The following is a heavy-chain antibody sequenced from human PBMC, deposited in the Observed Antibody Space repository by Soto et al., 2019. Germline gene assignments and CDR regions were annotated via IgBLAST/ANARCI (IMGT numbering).Heavy chain of an antibody. CDR1: GGSISSYY. V-gene: IGHV4-59*01. CDR2: IYYRGST. J-gene: IGHJ2*01. CDR3: ARFNWYFDL. Sequence: QVQLQESGPGLVKPSETLCLTCTVSGGSISSYYWSWIRQPPGKGLEWIGYIYYRGSTNYNPSLKSRVTISVDTSKNQFSLKLSSVTAADTAMYYCARFNWYFDLWGRGTLVTVSS.